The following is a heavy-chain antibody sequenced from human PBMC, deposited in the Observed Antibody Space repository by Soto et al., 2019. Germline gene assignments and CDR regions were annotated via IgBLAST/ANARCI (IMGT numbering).Heavy chain of an antibody. D-gene: IGHD1-20*01. Sequence: GGSLRLSCAASGFTFSTYAMAWVRQAPGKGLEWVSGVSASGLNTDYADPVKGRFYISRDNSKDTVYLQMSSLRVEDTALYYCVRDHNWAFDYWAPGTLVTVSS. J-gene: IGHJ4*02. V-gene: IGHV3-23*01. CDR1: GFTFSTYA. CDR3: VRDHNWAFDY. CDR2: VSASGLNT.